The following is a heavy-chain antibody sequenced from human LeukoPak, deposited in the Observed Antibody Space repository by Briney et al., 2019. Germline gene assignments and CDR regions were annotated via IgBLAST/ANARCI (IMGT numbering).Heavy chain of an antibody. J-gene: IGHJ4*02. CDR1: GFTFRSYA. CDR2: ISGSGAKT. Sequence: GGSPRLSCEASGFTFRSYAMTWVRQAPGKGLEWVSAISGSGAKTYYADSVKGRFTISRDNSRNTLYLQMNSLRAEDTAVYYCAKELNDYGSSFDYWGQGTLVTVSS. V-gene: IGHV3-23*01. CDR3: AKELNDYGSSFDY. D-gene: IGHD4-17*01.